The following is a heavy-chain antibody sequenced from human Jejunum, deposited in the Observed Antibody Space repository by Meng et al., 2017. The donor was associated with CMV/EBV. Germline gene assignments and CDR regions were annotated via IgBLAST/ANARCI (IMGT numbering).Heavy chain of an antibody. CDR3: ARHQNGGTYPLDY. CDR2: NYYSGST. J-gene: IGHJ4*02. D-gene: IGHD3-16*02. CDR1: GGSISTYY. Sequence: AQVQEPGPGLGKPSETLSLTCAVSGGSISTYYWSWIRQPPGKGLEWIGNNYYSGSTNYNPSLASRVTISVDSSKNQFSLKLSSVTAADTAVYYCARHQNGGTYPLDYWGQGTLVTVSS. V-gene: IGHV4-59*08.